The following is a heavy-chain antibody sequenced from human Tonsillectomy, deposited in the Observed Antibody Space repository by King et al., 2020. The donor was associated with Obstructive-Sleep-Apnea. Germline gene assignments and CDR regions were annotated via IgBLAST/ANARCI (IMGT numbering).Heavy chain of an antibody. V-gene: IGHV3-23*04. Sequence: EVQLVESGGGLVQPGGSLRLSCAASGFTFSSYAMSWVRQAPGKGLEWVSAISCSGGSTYYADSVKGRFTISRDNSKNTLYLQMNSLRAEDTAVYYCAKNGGGSGYDNEYFQHWGQGTLVTVSS. J-gene: IGHJ1*01. CDR1: GFTFSSYA. CDR3: AKNGGGSGYDNEYFQH. D-gene: IGHD5-12*01. CDR2: ISCSGGST.